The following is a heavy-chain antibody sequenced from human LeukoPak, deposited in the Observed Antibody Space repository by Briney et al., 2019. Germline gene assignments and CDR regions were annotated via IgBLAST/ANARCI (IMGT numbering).Heavy chain of an antibody. D-gene: IGHD6-19*01. CDR2: INPSGGST. Sequence: ASVKVSCKASGYTFTSYDINWVRQAPGQGLEWMGIINPSGGSTSYAQKFQGRVTMTRDTSTSTVYMELSSLRSEDTAVYHCARGIAVAGTPDAFDIWGQGTMVTVSS. V-gene: IGHV1-46*01. CDR1: GYTFTSYD. CDR3: ARGIAVAGTPDAFDI. J-gene: IGHJ3*02.